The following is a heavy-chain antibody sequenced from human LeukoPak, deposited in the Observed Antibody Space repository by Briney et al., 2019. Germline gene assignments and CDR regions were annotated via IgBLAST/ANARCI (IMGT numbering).Heavy chain of an antibody. CDR1: GYSFTNYW. D-gene: IGHD6-19*01. V-gene: IGHV5-51*01. J-gene: IGHJ4*02. CDR3: ARLPILSIAVAGTDYYFDY. CDR2: IYPGDSDT. Sequence: GESLKISCQGSGYSFTNYWIGWMRRMPGKGLEWMGIIYPGDSDTRYSPSFQGQVTISADKSISTAYLQWSSLKASDTAMYYCARLPILSIAVAGTDYYFDYWGQGTLVTVSS.